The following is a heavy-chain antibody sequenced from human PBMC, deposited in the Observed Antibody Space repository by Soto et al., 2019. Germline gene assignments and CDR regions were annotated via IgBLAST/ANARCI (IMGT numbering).Heavy chain of an antibody. Sequence: SGPNAGEPTETLTLTCSVSGFSLTNGRMGVSWIRQPPGKALEWLAHFFSDAERSYSTSMQSRLNMYKDSSGSQVVLTMTNMAPADTATYFCARMDGDYNYYGLDVWGHGIAVTVPS. D-gene: IGHD4-17*01. CDR3: ARMDGDYNYYGLDV. CDR1: GFSLTNGRMG. V-gene: IGHV2-26*01. J-gene: IGHJ6*02. CDR2: FFSDAER.